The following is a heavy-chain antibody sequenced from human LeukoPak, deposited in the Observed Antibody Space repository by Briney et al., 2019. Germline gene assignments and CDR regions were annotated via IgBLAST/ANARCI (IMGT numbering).Heavy chain of an antibody. D-gene: IGHD2-21*02. CDR3: ARVVRGVVTSNWFDP. V-gene: IGHV4-59*01. J-gene: IGHJ5*02. CDR2: IASSGPS. Sequence: PSGTLSLTCTVSGDTLNTYYWTWIRQTPGGELEWIGFIASSGPSNYNPSLKSRVSISIDTFKNQFSLALTSVTPADTAVYYCARVVRGVVTSNWFDPWGQGTLVSVSS. CDR1: GDTLNTYY.